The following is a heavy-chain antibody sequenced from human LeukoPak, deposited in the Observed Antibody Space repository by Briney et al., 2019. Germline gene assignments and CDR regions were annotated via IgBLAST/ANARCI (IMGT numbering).Heavy chain of an antibody. CDR1: GFTFDEYG. D-gene: IGHD4-17*01. V-gene: IGHV3-20*04. Sequence: GGSLRLSCAASGFTFDEYGMSWVRQAPGKGLEWVSGINWNGGIVGYAESLKGRFTISRDNAKNSLYLQMNSLRAEDTALYYCAREWSDSGDGMDYWGQGTLVTASA. J-gene: IGHJ4*02. CDR2: INWNGGIV. CDR3: AREWSDSGDGMDY.